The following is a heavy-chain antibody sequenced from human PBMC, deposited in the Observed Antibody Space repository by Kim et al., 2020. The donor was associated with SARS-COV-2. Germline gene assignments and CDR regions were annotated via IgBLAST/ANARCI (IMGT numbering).Heavy chain of an antibody. CDR3: ARDRRYGSGSYYNNNWFDP. J-gene: IGHJ5*02. D-gene: IGHD3-10*01. Sequence: GRFTIARDNSKNTLYLQMNSLRAEDTAVYYCARDRRYGSGSYYNNNWFDPWGQGTLVTVSS. V-gene: IGHV3-30*07.